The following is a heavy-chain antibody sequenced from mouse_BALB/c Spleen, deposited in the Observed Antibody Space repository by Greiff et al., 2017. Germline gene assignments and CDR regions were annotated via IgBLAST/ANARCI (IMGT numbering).Heavy chain of an antibody. CDR2: IWGDGST. V-gene: IGHV2-6-7*01. CDR1: GFSLTGYG. D-gene: IGHD2-1*01. CDR3: ARGDYGNYYFDY. J-gene: IGHJ2*01. Sequence: QVQLKESGPGLVAPSQSLSITCTVSGFSLTGYGVNWVRQPPGKGLEWLGMIWGDGSTDYNSALKSRLSISKDNSKSQVFLKTNSLQTDDTARYYCARGDYGNYYFDYWGQGTTLTVSS.